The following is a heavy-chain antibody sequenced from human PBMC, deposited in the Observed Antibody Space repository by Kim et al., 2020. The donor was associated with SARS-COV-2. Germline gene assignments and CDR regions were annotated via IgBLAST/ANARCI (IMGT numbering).Heavy chain of an antibody. CDR3: ATDIVKSGWYNWLDP. D-gene: IGHD6-19*01. Sequence: ASVKVSCKVSGYSLTDLSMHWVRQAPGKGLEWMGGFDPEDGETIYAQKFQGRVTMSEDTSTDTVYMELSSLRSEDTAVYYCATDIVKSGWYNWLDPWGQGTLVTVSS. V-gene: IGHV1-24*01. CDR1: GYSLTDLS. CDR2: FDPEDGET. J-gene: IGHJ5*02.